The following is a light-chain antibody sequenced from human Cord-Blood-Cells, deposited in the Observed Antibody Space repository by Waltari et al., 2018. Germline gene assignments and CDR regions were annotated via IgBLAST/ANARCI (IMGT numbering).Light chain of an antibody. CDR1: QSISSY. CDR2: AAS. Sequence: DIQMTQSPSSLSASVGDRVTITCRASQSISSYLNLYQQKPGKAPKLLIYAASSLQSGVPSRFSGSGSGTDFTLTISSLQPEDFATYYCQQSYSTPPEFSFGQGTKPEIK. V-gene: IGKV1-39*01. CDR3: QQSYSTPPEFS. J-gene: IGKJ2*03.